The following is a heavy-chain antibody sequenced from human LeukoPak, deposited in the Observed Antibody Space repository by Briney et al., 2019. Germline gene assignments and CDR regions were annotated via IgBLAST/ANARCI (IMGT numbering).Heavy chain of an antibody. CDR3: ARDEGQLWTSRAHYYYYGMDV. CDR1: GGSISSSSYY. CDR2: IYYSGST. Sequence: SETLSLTCTVSGGSISSSSYYWGWIRQPPGKGLEWIGSIYYSGSTYYNPSLKSRVTISVDTSKNQFSLKLSSVTAADTAVYYCARDEGQLWTSRAHYYYYGMDVWGQGTTVTVSS. J-gene: IGHJ6*02. V-gene: IGHV4-39*07. D-gene: IGHD5-18*01.